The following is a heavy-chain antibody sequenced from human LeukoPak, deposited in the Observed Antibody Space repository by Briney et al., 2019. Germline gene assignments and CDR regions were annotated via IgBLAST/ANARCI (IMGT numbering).Heavy chain of an antibody. CDR1: GGTFSSYA. CDR3: AXXXXIQLWSHQDYFDY. V-gene: IGHV1-69*06. J-gene: IGHJ4*02. Sequence: SVKVSCKASGGTFSSYAISWVRQAPGQGLEWMGGIIPIFGTANYAQKFQGRVTITADKSTSTAYMELSSLRSEDTAVYCCAXXXXIQLWSHQDYFDYWGQGTLVTVSS. CDR2: IIPIFGTA. D-gene: IGHD5-18*01.